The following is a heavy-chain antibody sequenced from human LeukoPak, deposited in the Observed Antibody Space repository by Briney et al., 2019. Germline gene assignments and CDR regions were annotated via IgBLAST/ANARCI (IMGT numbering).Heavy chain of an antibody. J-gene: IGHJ4*02. Sequence: GGSLRLSCAASGFTFSSYAMSWVRQAPGKGLEWVSAISGSGGSTYYADSVKGRFTISRDNSKNTLYLQMNSLRAEDTAVYYCAKDVTAYCGGDCYSHDYWGQGTLVTVSS. CDR3: AKDVTAYCGGDCYSHDY. V-gene: IGHV3-23*01. CDR1: GFTFSSYA. D-gene: IGHD2-21*02. CDR2: ISGSGGST.